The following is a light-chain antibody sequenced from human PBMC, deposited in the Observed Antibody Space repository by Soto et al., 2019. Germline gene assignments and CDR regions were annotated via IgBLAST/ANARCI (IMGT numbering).Light chain of an antibody. J-gene: IGKJ1*01. CDR1: QSISSY. CDR3: QQSYSTPPCT. V-gene: IGKV1-39*01. Sequence: DIQMTQSPSSLSASVGDRVTITCRASQSISSYLNWYHQKPGKAPKLLIYAASSLQSGVPSRFSGSGSGTDFTLNISSLQREDFATYYCQQSYSTPPCTFGQGTNVEIK. CDR2: AAS.